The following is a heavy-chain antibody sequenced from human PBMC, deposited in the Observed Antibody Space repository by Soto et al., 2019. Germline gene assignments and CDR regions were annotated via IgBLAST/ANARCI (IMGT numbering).Heavy chain of an antibody. CDR1: GFSLSTSGLG. CDR3: ARRTSCFDS. Sequence: QITLKESGPTLVKPTQTLTLTCTFSGFSLSTSGLGVAWIRQPPGKALEWLAMLYWNDDKRYNPSLRSRLTIGQDTSRHQVVLTMASVGPMDSATYDCARRTSCFDSRGQATLVTVSS. V-gene: IGHV2-5*01. CDR2: LYWNDDK. J-gene: IGHJ4*02.